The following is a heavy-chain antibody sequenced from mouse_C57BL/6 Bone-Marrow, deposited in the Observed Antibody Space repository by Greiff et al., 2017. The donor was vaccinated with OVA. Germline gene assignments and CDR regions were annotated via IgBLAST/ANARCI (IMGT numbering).Heavy chain of an antibody. V-gene: IGHV5-12*01. CDR2: ISNGGGSP. J-gene: IGHJ4*01. CDR3: ARYWVAMDY. CDR1: GFTFSDYY. Sequence: EVMLVESGGGLVQPGGSLKLSCAASGFTFSDYYMYWVRQTPEKRLEWVAYISNGGGSPYYPDTVKGRFTISRDNAKNTLYLQMSRLKSEDTAMYYCARYWVAMDYWGQGTSVTVSS.